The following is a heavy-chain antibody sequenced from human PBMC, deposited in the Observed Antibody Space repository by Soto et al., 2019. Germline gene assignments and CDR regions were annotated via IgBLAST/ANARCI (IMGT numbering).Heavy chain of an antibody. Sequence: PGGSLRLSCAASGFTVSSNYMSWVRQAPGKGLEWVSVIYSGGSTYYADSVKGRFTISRDNSKNTLYLQMNSLRAEGTAVYYCARDPMATIYGGDYFDYWGQGTLVTVSS. D-gene: IGHD5-12*01. V-gene: IGHV3-66*01. J-gene: IGHJ4*02. CDR2: IYSGGST. CDR3: ARDPMATIYGGDYFDY. CDR1: GFTVSSNY.